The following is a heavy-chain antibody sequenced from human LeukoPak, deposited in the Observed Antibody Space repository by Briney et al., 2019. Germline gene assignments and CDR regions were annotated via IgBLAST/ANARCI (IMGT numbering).Heavy chain of an antibody. Sequence: GGSLRLSCAASGFTFSSYAMSWVRQAPGKGLEWVSAISGSGGSTYYADSVKGRFTISRDNSKNTLYLQMNSLRDGDTAVYYCAKDLYHYDSTGYAFDYWGQGTLVTVSS. J-gene: IGHJ4*02. D-gene: IGHD3-22*01. CDR2: ISGSGGST. CDR1: GFTFSSYA. V-gene: IGHV3-23*01. CDR3: AKDLYHYDSTGYAFDY.